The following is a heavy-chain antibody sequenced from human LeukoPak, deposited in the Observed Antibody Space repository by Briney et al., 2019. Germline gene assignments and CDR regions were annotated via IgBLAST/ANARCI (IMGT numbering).Heavy chain of an antibody. J-gene: IGHJ4*02. Sequence: SETLSLTCAVYGGSFSGYYWSWIRQPPGKGLEWIGEINHSGSTDYSPSLKSRVTISVDTSKNQFSLKLTSVTAADTAVYYCARLNERGYSGYDWEVLDYWGQGTLVTVSS. V-gene: IGHV4-34*01. CDR3: ARLNERGYSGYDWEVLDY. D-gene: IGHD5-12*01. CDR1: GGSFSGYY. CDR2: INHSGST.